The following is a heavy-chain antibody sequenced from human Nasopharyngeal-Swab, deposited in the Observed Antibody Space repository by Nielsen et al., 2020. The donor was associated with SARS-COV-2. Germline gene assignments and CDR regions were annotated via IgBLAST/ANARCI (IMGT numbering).Heavy chain of an antibody. CDR1: GFTFSDYY. J-gene: IGHJ4*02. D-gene: IGHD2-15*01. CDR2: ISSSGGTV. CDR3: GGPPYWRCGSCYSMGIDY. V-gene: IGHV3-11*01. Sequence: GESLKISCAASGFTFSDYYMSWIRQAPGKGLEWVSHISSSGGTVYYADSVKGRFTISRDNAKDSLYLQMNSLKAEGTAVYYCGGPPYWRCGSCYSMGIDYWGQGTLVPVSS.